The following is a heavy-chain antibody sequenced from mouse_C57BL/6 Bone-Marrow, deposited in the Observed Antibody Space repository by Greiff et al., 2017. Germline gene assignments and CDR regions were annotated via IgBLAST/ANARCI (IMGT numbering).Heavy chain of an antibody. CDR3: ARDEAIAYYSTSYAMDY. V-gene: IGHV5-4*01. D-gene: IGHD2-5*01. CDR1: GFTFSSYA. CDR2: ISDGGSYT. Sequence: EVKLMESGGGLVKPGGSLKLSCAASGFTFSSYAMSWVRQTPEKRLEWVATISDGGSYTYYPDNVKGRFTISRDNAKNNLYLQMSHLTSEDTAMYYCARDEAIAYYSTSYAMDYWGQGTSVTVSS. J-gene: IGHJ4*01.